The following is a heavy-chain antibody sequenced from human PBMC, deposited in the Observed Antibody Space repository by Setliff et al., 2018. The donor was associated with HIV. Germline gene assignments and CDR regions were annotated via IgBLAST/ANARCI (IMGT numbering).Heavy chain of an antibody. D-gene: IGHD6-19*01. J-gene: IGHJ4*01. V-gene: IGHV1-24*01. Sequence: ASVKVSCKVSGYSLSELSIHWVRQAPGKGPEWMGGPDPEDGETSYAPQFRGRFTMTEDTSRDTAYMELSSLSPEDTAVYYCARNQGDSSGWYAGDFWGHGTLVTVSS. CDR2: PDPEDGET. CDR3: ARNQGDSSGWYAGDF. CDR1: GYSLSELS.